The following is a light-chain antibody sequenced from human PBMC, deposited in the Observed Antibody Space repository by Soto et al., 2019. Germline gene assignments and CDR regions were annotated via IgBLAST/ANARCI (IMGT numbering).Light chain of an antibody. J-gene: IGLJ1*01. Sequence: QSVLTQPPSVSGAPGQRVTISCTGSSSNIGAGYDVHWYQQLPGTAPKLLIYRNTNRPSGVPDRFSGSKSGTSASLAITGLQAEDAADYYCQSCDSSLSGSGVFGTGTKVTVL. CDR2: RNT. V-gene: IGLV1-40*01. CDR1: SSNIGAGYD. CDR3: QSCDSSLSGSGV.